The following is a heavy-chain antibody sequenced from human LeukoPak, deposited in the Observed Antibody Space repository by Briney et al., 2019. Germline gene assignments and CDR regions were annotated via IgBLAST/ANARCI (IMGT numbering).Heavy chain of an antibody. D-gene: IGHD2-2*02. V-gene: IGHV4-34*01. J-gene: IGHJ5*02. Sequence: KPSETLSLTCAVYGGSFSGYYWSWIRQPPGKGLEWIGEINHSGSTNYNPSLKSRVTISVDTSKNQFSLKLSSVTAADTAVYYCARFLVVPAAIDYNWFEPWGQETLVTVSS. CDR1: GGSFSGYY. CDR2: INHSGST. CDR3: ARFLVVPAAIDYNWFEP.